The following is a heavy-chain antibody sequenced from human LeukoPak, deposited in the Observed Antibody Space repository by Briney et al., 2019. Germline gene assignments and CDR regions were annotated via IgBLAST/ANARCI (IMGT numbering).Heavy chain of an antibody. Sequence: GESLKISCQASGYSFTSSWIGWARQMPGKGLEWMAIINPGDSDTRYSPSFQGQVTISADKSISTAYLQWSSLKASDTAMYYCARQPFPYSSGWYRAARGAPRYNWFDPWGQGTLVTVSS. CDR1: GYSFTSSW. CDR2: INPGDSDT. J-gene: IGHJ5*02. CDR3: ARQPFPYSSGWYRAARGAPRYNWFDP. V-gene: IGHV5-51*01. D-gene: IGHD6-19*01.